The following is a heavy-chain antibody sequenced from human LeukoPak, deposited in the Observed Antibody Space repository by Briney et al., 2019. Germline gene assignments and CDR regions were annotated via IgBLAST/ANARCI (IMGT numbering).Heavy chain of an antibody. V-gene: IGHV3-23*01. J-gene: IGHJ5*02. CDR1: GFTFSSYA. Sequence: PGGSLRLSCAASGFTFSSYAMSWVRQAPGKGLEWVSAISGSGGSTYYADSVKGRFTISRDNSKNTLFLQMNSLRAEDAALYYCASTLAYSSGWYHWGQGTLVTVSS. CDR2: ISGSGGST. CDR3: ASTLAYSSGWYH. D-gene: IGHD6-19*01.